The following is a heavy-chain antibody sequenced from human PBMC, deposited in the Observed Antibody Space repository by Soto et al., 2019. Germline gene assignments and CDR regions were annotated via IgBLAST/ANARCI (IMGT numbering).Heavy chain of an antibody. CDR1: GFTFSSYA. V-gene: IGHV3-23*01. CDR3: AKYFFSGPVDTAMVGAFDI. CDR2: ISGSGGST. D-gene: IGHD5-18*01. J-gene: IGHJ3*02. Sequence: GGSLRLSCAASGFTFSSYAMSWVRQAPGKGLEWVSAISGSGGSTYYADSVKGRFTISRDNSKNTLYLQMDSLRAEDTAVYYCAKYFFSGPVDTAMVGAFDIWGQGTMVTVSS.